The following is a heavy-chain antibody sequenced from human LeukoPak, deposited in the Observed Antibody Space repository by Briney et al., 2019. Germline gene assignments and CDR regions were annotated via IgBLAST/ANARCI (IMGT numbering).Heavy chain of an antibody. J-gene: IGHJ6*03. CDR1: GGSISSYY. V-gene: IGHV4-59*01. CDR3: ARDTQYQHPYYMDV. D-gene: IGHD2-2*01. CDR2: IYYSGST. Sequence: SETLSLTCTVSGGSISSYYWSWIRQPPGKGLEWIGYIYYSGSTNYNPSLKSRVTISVDTSKNQFSLKLSSVTAADTAVYYCARDTQYQHPYYMDVWGKGTTVTVSS.